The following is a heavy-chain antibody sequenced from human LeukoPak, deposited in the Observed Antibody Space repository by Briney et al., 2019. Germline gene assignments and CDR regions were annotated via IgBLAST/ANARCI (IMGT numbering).Heavy chain of an antibody. CDR1: GFTFSSCA. CDR2: ISGSGGTT. V-gene: IGHV3-23*01. Sequence: PGGSLRLSCAASGFTFSSCALNWVRQAPGKGLEWVSVISGSGGTTIYADSVKGRFTISRDTSKNTVYLQMNSLRADDTAVYFCATRSGGSGSFYYGSDVWGQGTTVTVSS. J-gene: IGHJ6*02. D-gene: IGHD3-10*01. CDR3: ATRSGGSGSFYYGSDV.